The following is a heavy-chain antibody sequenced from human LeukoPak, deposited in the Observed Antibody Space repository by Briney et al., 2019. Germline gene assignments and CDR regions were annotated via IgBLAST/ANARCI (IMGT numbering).Heavy chain of an antibody. CDR2: INHSGST. V-gene: IGHV4-34*01. D-gene: IGHD2-2*01. CDR3: ARGPPAKPGTGYYYGMDV. CDR1: GGSFSGYY. Sequence: MPSETLSLTCAVYGGSFSGYYWSWIRQPPGKGLEWIGEINHSGSTNYNPSLKSRVTISVDTSKNQFSLKLSSVTAADTAVYYCARGPPAKPGTGYYYGMDVWGQGTTVTVSS. J-gene: IGHJ6*02.